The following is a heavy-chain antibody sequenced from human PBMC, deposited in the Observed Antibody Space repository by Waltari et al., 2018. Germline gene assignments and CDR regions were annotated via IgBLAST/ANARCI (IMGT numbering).Heavy chain of an antibody. J-gene: IGHJ6*03. D-gene: IGHD6-13*01. CDR2: IEWDDDK. CDR1: GFSLRTRGMC. V-gene: IGHV2-70*15. CDR3: ARILVSSWQKYYYYFMDV. Sequence: QVTLRESGPALVKPTQTLTLTGTFSGFSLRTRGMCVSWIRQPPAKALEWLARIEWDDDKYYSTSLKTMITISKYTSKNQVVLTMTNMDPVDTATYYCARILVSSWQKYYYYFMDVLGKGTTVTVSS.